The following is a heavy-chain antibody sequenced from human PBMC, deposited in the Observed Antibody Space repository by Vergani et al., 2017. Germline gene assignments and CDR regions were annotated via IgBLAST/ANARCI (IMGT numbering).Heavy chain of an antibody. Sequence: QVQLQESGPGLVKPSQTLSLTCAVYGGSFSGYYWSWIRQPPGKGLEWIASIYYSGSTYYNPSLKSRVTISVDTSKNQFSLKLSSVTAADTAVYFCARHSXVEWLVKLGWIDPWGQGILVTVSS. D-gene: IGHD6-19*01. J-gene: IGHJ5*02. V-gene: IGHV4-39*01. CDR1: GGSFSGYY. CDR3: ARHSXVEWLVKLGWIDP. CDR2: IYYSGST.